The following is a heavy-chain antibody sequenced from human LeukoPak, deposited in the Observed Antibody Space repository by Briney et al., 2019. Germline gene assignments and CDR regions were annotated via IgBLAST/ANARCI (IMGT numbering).Heavy chain of an antibody. CDR1: GFTFDDYG. CDR3: ARGTLKAAATDFDY. Sequence: SGGSLRLSCAASGFTFDDYGMSWVRQAPGKGVEWLSGINWNGGSTVYADSVKGRFTISRDNAKNSLYLQMNSLRAEDTALYYCARGTLKAAATDFDYWGQGTLVTVSS. V-gene: IGHV3-20*04. J-gene: IGHJ4*02. D-gene: IGHD6-13*01. CDR2: INWNGGST.